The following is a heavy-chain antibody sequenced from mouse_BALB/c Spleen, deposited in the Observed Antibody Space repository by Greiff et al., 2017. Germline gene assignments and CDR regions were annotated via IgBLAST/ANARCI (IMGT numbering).Heavy chain of an antibody. CDR1: GFNIKDTY. J-gene: IGHJ3*01. CDR3: ARDYYGSPFAY. Sequence: EVKVVESGAELVKPGASVKLSCTASGFNIKDTYMHWVKQRPEQGLEWIGRIDPANGNTKYDPKFQGKATITADTSSNTAYLQLSSLTSEDTAVYYCARDYYGSPFAYWGQGTLVTVSA. D-gene: IGHD1-1*01. V-gene: IGHV14-3*02. CDR2: IDPANGNT.